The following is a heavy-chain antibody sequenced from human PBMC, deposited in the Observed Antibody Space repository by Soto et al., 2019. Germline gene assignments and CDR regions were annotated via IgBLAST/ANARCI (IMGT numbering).Heavy chain of an antibody. D-gene: IGHD5-12*01. V-gene: IGHV4-34*01. CDR2: INHSGST. CDR1: GGCFSGYY. CDR3: ARGRRLRLLDY. J-gene: IGHJ4*02. Sequence: PSETLSLTCAVYGGCFSGYYWSWIRQPPGKGLEWIGEINHSGSTNYNPSLKSRVTISVDTSKNQFSLKLSSVTAADTAVYYCARGRRLRLLDYWGQGTLVT.